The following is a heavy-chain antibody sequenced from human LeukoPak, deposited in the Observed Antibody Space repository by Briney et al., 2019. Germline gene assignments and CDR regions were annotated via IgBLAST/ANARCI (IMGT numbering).Heavy chain of an antibody. CDR1: EYTFTGYY. CDR3: ARWVDDYFDY. V-gene: IGHV1-2*02. D-gene: IGHD5-12*01. CDR2: INPNTGGT. Sequence: ASVKVSCKTSEYTFTGYYIHWVRQAPGQGLEWMAWINPNTGGTNYAQKFQGRVTLTRDTSISTAYMELSRLRSDDTAVYYCARWVDDYFDYWGQGTLVTVSS. J-gene: IGHJ4*02.